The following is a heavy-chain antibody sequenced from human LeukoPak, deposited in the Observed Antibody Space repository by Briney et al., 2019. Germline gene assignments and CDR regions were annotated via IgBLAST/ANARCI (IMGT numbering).Heavy chain of an antibody. CDR3: ARAPVRYGSGSYFSWFDP. V-gene: IGHV1-2*02. D-gene: IGHD3-10*01. Sequence: APVKVSCKASGYTFTGYYMHWVRQAPGQGLEWMGWINPNSGGTNYAQKFQGRVTMTRDTSFSTAYMELSRLRSDDTAVYYCARAPVRYGSGSYFSWFDPWGQGTLVTVSS. CDR1: GYTFTGYY. J-gene: IGHJ5*02. CDR2: INPNSGGT.